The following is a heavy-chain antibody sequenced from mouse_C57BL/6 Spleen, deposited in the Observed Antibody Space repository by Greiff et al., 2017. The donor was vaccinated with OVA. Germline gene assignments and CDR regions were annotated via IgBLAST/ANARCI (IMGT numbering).Heavy chain of an antibody. J-gene: IGHJ4*01. Sequence: VQLQQPGAELVKPGASVKVSCKASGYTFTSYWMHWVKQRPGQGLEWIGRIHPSDSDTNYNQKFKGKATLTVDKSSSTAYMQLSSLTSEDSAVYYCAIWGDDYDVDYYAMDYWGQGTSVTVSS. CDR2: IHPSDSDT. CDR3: AIWGDDYDVDYYAMDY. CDR1: GYTFTSYW. D-gene: IGHD2-4*01. V-gene: IGHV1-74*01.